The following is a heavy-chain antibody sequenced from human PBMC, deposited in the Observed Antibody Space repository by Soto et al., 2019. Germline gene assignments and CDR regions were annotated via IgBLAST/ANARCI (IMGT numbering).Heavy chain of an antibody. D-gene: IGHD6-13*01. CDR1: GGSFSGYY. CDR2: INHSGST. Sequence: SETLSLTCAVYGGSFSGYYWSWIRQPPGRGLEWIGEINHSGSTNYNPSLKSRVTISVDTSKNQFSLKLSSVTAADTAVYYCARGNLPIAAAEKDWFDPWGQGTLVTVSS. J-gene: IGHJ5*02. V-gene: IGHV4-34*01. CDR3: ARGNLPIAAAEKDWFDP.